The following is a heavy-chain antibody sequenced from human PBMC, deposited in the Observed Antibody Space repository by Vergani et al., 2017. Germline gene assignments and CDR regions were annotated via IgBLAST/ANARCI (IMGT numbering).Heavy chain of an antibody. CDR3: ARDPGIAARFGAFDI. J-gene: IGHJ3*02. D-gene: IGHD6-6*01. Sequence: QVQLVQSGAKVKKPGASVKVSCKASGYTFTGYYMHWVRQAPGQGLEWMGWINPNSGGTNYAQKFQGRVTMTRDTSISTAYMELSRLRSDDTAVYYCARDPGIAARFGAFDIWGQGTMVTVSS. CDR1: GYTFTGYY. V-gene: IGHV1-2*02. CDR2: INPNSGGT.